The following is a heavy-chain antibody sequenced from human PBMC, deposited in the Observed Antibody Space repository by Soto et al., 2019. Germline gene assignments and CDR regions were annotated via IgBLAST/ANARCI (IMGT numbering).Heavy chain of an antibody. Sequence: QVRLQESGPGLVKPSQTLSLKCTVSGSSISSGDYDWSWVRQPPGKGLEWIGYIYYSGITYFNPSLKSRVSFLMETSKSPFFLTLSSVTAADTAVYFCAKGVTVFGTVRLFCLDPWGQGTLVTVSS. CDR3: AKGVTVFGTVRLFCLDP. CDR1: GSSISSGDYD. D-gene: IGHD3-3*01. CDR2: IYYSGIT. J-gene: IGHJ5*02. V-gene: IGHV4-30-4*01.